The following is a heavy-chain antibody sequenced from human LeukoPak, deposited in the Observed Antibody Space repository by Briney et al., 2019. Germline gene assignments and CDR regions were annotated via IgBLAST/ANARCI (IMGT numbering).Heavy chain of an antibody. CDR3: AGGSGSPDY. J-gene: IGHJ4*02. V-gene: IGHV1-2*02. CDR1: EYTFSVYH. Sequence: ASVKVSCKASEYTFSVYHIHWVRLAPGQGLEWMAWINPNSGDTNYAQKFQGRVTMTRDTSTSTVSMELSSLRSEDTALYYCAGGSGSPDYWGQGTLVTVSS. CDR2: INPNSGDT. D-gene: IGHD1-26*01.